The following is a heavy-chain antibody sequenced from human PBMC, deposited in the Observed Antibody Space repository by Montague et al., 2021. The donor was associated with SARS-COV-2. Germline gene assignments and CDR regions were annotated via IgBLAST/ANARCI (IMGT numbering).Heavy chain of an antibody. CDR3: AKEGVVVGADGFDY. D-gene: IGHD3-22*01. CDR2: ISTTGANT. J-gene: IGHJ3*01. CDR1: RFTFSGYG. V-gene: IGHV3-23*01. Sequence: SLRLSCAASRFTFSGYGMNWVRQAPGKGLEWVSAISTTGANTYYAGSVKGRFTISRDNSKNTLYLQLNSLRDEDTAVYYCAKEGVVVGADGFDYWGQGTMVIASS.